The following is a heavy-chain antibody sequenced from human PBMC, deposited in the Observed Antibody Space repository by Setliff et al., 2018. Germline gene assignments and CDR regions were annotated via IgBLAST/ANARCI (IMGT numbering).Heavy chain of an antibody. CDR3: AREGSWGSHQTKTGVWDY. D-gene: IGHD3-16*01. J-gene: IGHJ4*02. CDR1: GGSFSGYY. CDR2: INHSGST. V-gene: IGHV4-34*01. Sequence: SETLSLTCAVYGGSFSGYYWSWIRQPPGKGLEWIGEINHSGSTYYNPSLKSRVTISVDTSKNQFSLKLSSVTAADTAVYYCAREGSWGSHQTKTGVWDYWGQGTLVTVSS.